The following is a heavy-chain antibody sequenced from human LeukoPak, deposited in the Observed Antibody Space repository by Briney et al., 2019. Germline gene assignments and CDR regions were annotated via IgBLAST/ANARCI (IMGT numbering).Heavy chain of an antibody. CDR2: IGPKNGDT. CDR3: VRDHASSYDY. CDR1: GYTFTDYY. J-gene: IGHJ4*02. V-gene: IGHV1-2*02. D-gene: IGHD1-26*01. Sequence: ASVKVSCKASGYTFTDYYIHCVRQAPGQGLEWMGWIGPKNGDTHYAQKFQGRLTMTRDTSITTAFIKLSRLTSDDTAVYYCVRDHASSYDYWGQGTLVTVSS.